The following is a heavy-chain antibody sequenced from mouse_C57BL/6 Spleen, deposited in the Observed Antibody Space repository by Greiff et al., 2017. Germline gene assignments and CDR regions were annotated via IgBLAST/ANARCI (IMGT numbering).Heavy chain of an antibody. CDR1: GFTFSNYW. CDR2: IRLKSDNYAT. J-gene: IGHJ2*01. Sequence: EVQGVESGGGLVQPGGSMKLSCVASGFTFSNYWMNWVRQSPEKGLEWVAQIRLKSDNYATHYAESVKGRFTISRDDSKSSVYLQMNNLRAEDTGIYYCTPTGTRYFDYWGQGTTLTVSS. CDR3: TPTGTRYFDY. V-gene: IGHV6-3*01. D-gene: IGHD4-1*02.